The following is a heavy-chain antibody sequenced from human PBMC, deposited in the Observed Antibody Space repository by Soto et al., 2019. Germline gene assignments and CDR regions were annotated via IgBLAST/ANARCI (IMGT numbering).Heavy chain of an antibody. Sequence: PSETLSLTCTVSGGSISSGGYYWSWIRQHPGKGLECIGYIYYSGSTYYNPSLKSRVTISVDTSKNQFSLKLSSVTAADTAVYYCARGSVTLFDYWGQGTLVTVSS. CDR3: ARGSVTLFDY. J-gene: IGHJ4*02. D-gene: IGHD4-17*01. CDR1: GGSISSGGYY. V-gene: IGHV4-31*03. CDR2: IYYSGST.